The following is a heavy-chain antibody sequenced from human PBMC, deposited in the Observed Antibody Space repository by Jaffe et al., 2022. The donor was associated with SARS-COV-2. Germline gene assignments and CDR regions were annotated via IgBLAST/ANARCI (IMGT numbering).Heavy chain of an antibody. CDR3: ARDEGVLAAADY. CDR2: IWYDGSNK. Sequence: QVQLVESGGGVVQPGRSLRLSCAASGFTFSSYGMHWVRQAPGKGLEWVAVIWYDGSNKYYADSVKGRFTISRDNSKNTLYLQMNSLRAEDTAVYYCARDEGVLAAADYWGQGTLVTVSS. D-gene: IGHD6-13*01. CDR1: GFTFSSYG. V-gene: IGHV3-33*01. J-gene: IGHJ4*02.